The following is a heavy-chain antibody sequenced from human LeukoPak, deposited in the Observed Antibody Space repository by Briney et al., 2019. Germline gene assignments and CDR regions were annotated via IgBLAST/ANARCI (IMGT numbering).Heavy chain of an antibody. Sequence: SVKVSCKASGFTFTSSAMQWVRQARGQRLEWIGWIVVGSGNTNYAQKFQERVTITRDMSTSTAYMELSSLRSEDTAVYYCAAERGYSYGADAFDIWGQGTMVTVSS. J-gene: IGHJ3*02. D-gene: IGHD5-18*01. CDR3: AAERGYSYGADAFDI. V-gene: IGHV1-58*02. CDR2: IVVGSGNT. CDR1: GFTFTSSA.